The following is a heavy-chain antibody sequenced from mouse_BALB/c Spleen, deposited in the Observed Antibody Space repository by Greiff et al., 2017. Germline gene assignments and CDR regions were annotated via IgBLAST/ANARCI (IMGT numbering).Heavy chain of an antibody. CDR1: GYTFTSYW. J-gene: IGHJ3*01. CDR2: INPSNGRT. V-gene: IGHV1S81*02. D-gene: IGHD1-1*01. Sequence: VQLQQSGPELVKPGASVKLSCKASGYTFTSYWMHWVKQRPGQGLEWIGEINPSNGRTNYNEKFKSKATLTVDKSSSTAYMQLSSLTSEDSAVYYCARGDGFAYWGQGTLVTVSA. CDR3: ARGDGFAY.